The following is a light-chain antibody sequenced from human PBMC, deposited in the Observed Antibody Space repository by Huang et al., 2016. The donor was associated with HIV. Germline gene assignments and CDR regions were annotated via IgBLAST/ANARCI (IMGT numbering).Light chain of an antibody. J-gene: IGKJ1*01. CDR1: QDVGKY. V-gene: IGKV1-33*01. Sequence: DIQMTQSPSFLSASVGDRVTITCQASQDVGKYLKWYQQKPGKAPQLLTYEAPNLETGVPARFSGSGSGTDFTFTISSLQPEDIGTYYCQQYDYIPRTFGQGTKVEI. CDR2: EAP. CDR3: QQYDYIPRT.